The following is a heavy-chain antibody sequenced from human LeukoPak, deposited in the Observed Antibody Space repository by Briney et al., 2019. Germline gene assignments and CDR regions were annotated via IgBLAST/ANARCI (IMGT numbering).Heavy chain of an antibody. J-gene: IGHJ4*02. CDR1: GLTFSSYG. CDR2: IRYDGSDK. Sequence: PGGSLRLSCAASGLTFSSYGMHWVRQAPGKGLEWVAFIRYDGSDKYYADSVKGRFTISRDNSKNTLYLQMNSLRAEDTAVYYCAKDYASRGDYWGQGTLVTVSS. CDR3: AKDYASRGDY. V-gene: IGHV3-30*02. D-gene: IGHD2-2*01.